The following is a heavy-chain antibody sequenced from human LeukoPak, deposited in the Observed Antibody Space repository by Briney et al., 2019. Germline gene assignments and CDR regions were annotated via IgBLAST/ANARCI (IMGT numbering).Heavy chain of an antibody. CDR1: GFTFSSYA. Sequence: GGSLRLSCAASGFTFSSYAMHWVRQAPGKGLVWVALIWYDGSKKYYADSVKGRFTISRDNSKNTLYLQMNSLTAEDTAVYYCAKGNSGSYYDAFDIWGQGTMVTVSS. CDR2: IWYDGSKK. J-gene: IGHJ3*02. D-gene: IGHD1-26*01. CDR3: AKGNSGSYYDAFDI. V-gene: IGHV3-33*06.